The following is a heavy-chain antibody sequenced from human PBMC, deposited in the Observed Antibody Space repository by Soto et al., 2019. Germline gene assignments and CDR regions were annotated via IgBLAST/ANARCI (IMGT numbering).Heavy chain of an antibody. CDR3: ARGLWGKNDFWSGYYSHLGY. D-gene: IGHD3-3*01. J-gene: IGHJ4*02. Sequence: PGGSLRLSCAASGFTFSSYSMNWVRQAPGKGLEWVSSISSSSSYIYYADSVKGRFTISRDNAKNSLYLQMNSLRAEDTAVYYFARGLWGKNDFWSGYYSHLGYWGQGTLVTVSS. CDR1: GFTFSSYS. V-gene: IGHV3-21*01. CDR2: ISSSSSYI.